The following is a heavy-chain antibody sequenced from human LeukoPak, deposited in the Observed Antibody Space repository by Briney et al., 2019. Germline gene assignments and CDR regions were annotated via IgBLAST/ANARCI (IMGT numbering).Heavy chain of an antibody. CDR3: AAVKSSRGGFDY. D-gene: IGHD3-16*01. V-gene: IGHV1-46*01. CDR1: GYTFTTYY. CDR2: INPSDGTT. J-gene: IGHJ4*02. Sequence: GASVKVSCKASGYTFTTYYMQWVRQAPGQGLEWMGIINPSDGTTFYAQKFQGRVIMTRDTSTSTFYMELRSLRSEDTAVYYCAAVKSSRGGFDYWGQGTLVTVSS.